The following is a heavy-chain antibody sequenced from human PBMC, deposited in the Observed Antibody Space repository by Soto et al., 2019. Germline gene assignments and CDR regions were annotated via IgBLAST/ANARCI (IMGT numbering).Heavy chain of an antibody. V-gene: IGHV1-18*01. CDR2: ISANNGDT. J-gene: IGHJ6*03. Sequence: QVQLVQSGAEVKKPGASVKVSCKASGYTFTSHGISWVRQAPGQGLEWMGWISANNGDTNYAQKFQGRVTVTTDAAARTADTDLRSLSSEDTAVYYCAIMIRGSSIDSYPYIAVWGKGHRVTVSS. CDR3: AIMIRGSSIDSYPYIAV. CDR1: GYTFTSHG. D-gene: IGHD3-16*01.